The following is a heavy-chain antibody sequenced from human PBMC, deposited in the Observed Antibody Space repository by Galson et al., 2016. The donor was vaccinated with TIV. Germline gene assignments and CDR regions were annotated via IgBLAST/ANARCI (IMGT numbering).Heavy chain of an antibody. Sequence: LRLSCAASGFTFNTYRMKWVRQAPGKGLEWVSSISDGSSSIYYADSVKGRFTISRDNAKNSLYLQMNSLRAADTAVYYCARQATTTTWSFDYWGQGPLVTVSS. J-gene: IGHJ4*02. CDR3: ARQATTTTWSFDY. D-gene: IGHD4-11*01. CDR1: GFTFNTYR. CDR2: ISDGSSSI. V-gene: IGHV3-21*01.